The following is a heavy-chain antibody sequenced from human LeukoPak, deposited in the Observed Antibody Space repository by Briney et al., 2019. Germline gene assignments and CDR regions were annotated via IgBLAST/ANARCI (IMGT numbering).Heavy chain of an antibody. CDR2: IYYSGST. J-gene: IGHJ4*02. D-gene: IGHD3-10*01. CDR3: ARAKNLRGFYYFDY. CDR1: GGSISSYY. V-gene: IGHV4-59*01. Sequence: SETLSLTCTVSGGSISSYYWNWIRQPPGKGLEWIGYIYYSGSTNYNPSLKSRVTISVDTSKNQFSLKLSSVTAADTAVYYCARAKNLRGFYYFDYWGQGTLVTVSS.